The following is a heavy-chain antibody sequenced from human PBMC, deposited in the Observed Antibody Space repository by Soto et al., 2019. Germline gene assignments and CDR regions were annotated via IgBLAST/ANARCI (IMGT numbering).Heavy chain of an antibody. CDR2: INPNSGGT. CDR3: GRDNDEWSRGYPGAPNYYRRNA. V-gene: IGHV1-2*04. CDR1: GYTFTGYY. J-gene: IGHJ6*02. D-gene: IGHD3-3*01. Sequence: ASVKVSCKASGYTFTGYYMHWVRQAPGQGLEWMGWINPNSGGTNYAQKFQGWVTMTRDTSISTAYMELSRLRSDDTAVYYCGRDNDEWSRGYPGAPNYYRRNAWRQGTTATVSS.